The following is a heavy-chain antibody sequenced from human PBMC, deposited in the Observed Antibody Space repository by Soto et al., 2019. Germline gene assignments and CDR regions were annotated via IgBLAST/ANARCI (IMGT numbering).Heavy chain of an antibody. D-gene: IGHD1-26*01. J-gene: IGHJ6*01. V-gene: IGHV3-33*01. CDR1: GFTFSAYA. CDR3: ARPVEHLQLGFGMDV. Sequence: GGSLRVSCAASGFTFSAYAMHWVRQAPGKGLAWVAVIGYDGSKKYYTDSVKGRFTISRDNSKNTMYMQINSQRAEDTAVYYCARPVEHLQLGFGMDVWGQGSRVTMST. CDR2: IGYDGSKK.